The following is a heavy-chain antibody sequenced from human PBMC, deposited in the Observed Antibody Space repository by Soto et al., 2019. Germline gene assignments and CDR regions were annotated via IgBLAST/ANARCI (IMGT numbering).Heavy chain of an antibody. Sequence: PSETLSLTCTVSADSLSDYYWSWIRQPPGKGLEWIGYIYYTGSTNYNPSLESRVTISVATSKTQFSLKLSSVTAADTAVYSCARGRVVVPAAVMFNGLDPWGQGALVTVSS. CDR2: IYYTGST. CDR3: ARGRVVVPAAVMFNGLDP. V-gene: IGHV4-59*01. J-gene: IGHJ5*02. CDR1: ADSLSDYY. D-gene: IGHD2-2*01.